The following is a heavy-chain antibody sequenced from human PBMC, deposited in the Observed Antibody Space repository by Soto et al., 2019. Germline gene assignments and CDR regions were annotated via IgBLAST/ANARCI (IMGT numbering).Heavy chain of an antibody. D-gene: IGHD3-16*01. CDR1: GGTFSSNA. CDR2: NIPIFGTA. CDR3: ATGPRLVTAHE. J-gene: IGHJ4*02. Sequence: QVQLVQSGAKVKKPGSSVKVAGKASGGTFSSNAISWVQQAPEQGLEWMGGNIPIFGTANYEQKFQGRVTITADESTSTAYMELSSLRSEDTAVYYCATGPRLVTAHEWGQGTLVTVSS. V-gene: IGHV1-69*01.